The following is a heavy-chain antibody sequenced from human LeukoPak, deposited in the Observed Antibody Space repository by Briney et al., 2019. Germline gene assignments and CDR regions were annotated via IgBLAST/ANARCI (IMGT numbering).Heavy chain of an antibody. CDR3: ARAYSSSWYFNWFDP. CDR2: IYHSGST. V-gene: IGHV4-39*07. J-gene: IGHJ5*02. D-gene: IGHD6-13*01. CDR1: GGSISSGSYY. Sequence: PSETLSLTCTVSGGSISSGSYYWSWIRQPPGTGLEWIGTIYHSGSTYYNASLESRVTISVDTSKNQFSLKLSSVTAADTAVYYCARAYSSSWYFNWFDPWGQGTLVTVSS.